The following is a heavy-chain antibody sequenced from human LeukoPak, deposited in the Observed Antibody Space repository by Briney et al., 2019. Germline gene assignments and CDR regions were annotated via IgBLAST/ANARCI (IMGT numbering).Heavy chain of an antibody. J-gene: IGHJ4*02. V-gene: IGHV3-74*01. CDR1: GVTFSRYW. CDR2: INSDCSST. Sequence: PGGSLRLSCAASGVTFSRYWIHWGRQAPGKGLGWVSRINSDCSSTSYAYSVKGRFTISRDNAKNTLYLQMNSLRAEDTAVYYCARDYYYDSSGYYDYWGQGTLVTVSS. D-gene: IGHD3-22*01. CDR3: ARDYYYDSSGYYDY.